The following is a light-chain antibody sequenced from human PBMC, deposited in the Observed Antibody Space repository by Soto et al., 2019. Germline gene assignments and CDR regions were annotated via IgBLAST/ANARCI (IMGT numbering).Light chain of an antibody. Sequence: EIVLTQSPATLSVSPGERATLSCRASQSLSTSYLAWYKQKPGQAPRLLIYDASNRATGTPARFRGSGSGTDFTLTINSLKADDFATYYCQQHNSFSITFGQGTRLEI. CDR3: QQHNSFSIT. V-gene: IGKV3D-20*02. CDR2: DAS. CDR1: QSLSTSY. J-gene: IGKJ5*01.